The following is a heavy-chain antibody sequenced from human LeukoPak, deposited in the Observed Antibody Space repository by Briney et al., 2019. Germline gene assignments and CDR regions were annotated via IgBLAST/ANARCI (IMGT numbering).Heavy chain of an antibody. V-gene: IGHV1-18*01. D-gene: IGHD2-2*01. CDR3: ARVGRDCSDINCYWADWFDP. Sequence: GASVKVSCKASGYTFTSYGISWVRQAPGQGLEWMGWISAYNGNTNYAQKLQGRVTMTTDTSTSTAYMELRSLRSDDTAIYYCARVGRDCSDINCYWADWFDPWGQGTLVIVSS. CDR2: ISAYNGNT. CDR1: GYTFTSYG. J-gene: IGHJ5*02.